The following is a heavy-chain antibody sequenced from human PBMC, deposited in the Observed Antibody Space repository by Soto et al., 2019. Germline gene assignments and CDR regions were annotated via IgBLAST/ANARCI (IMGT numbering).Heavy chain of an antibody. D-gene: IGHD2-21*01. CDR3: ARSPVFLNWFDP. CDR1: GGSISSSSYY. V-gene: IGHV4-39*01. CDR2: IYYSGST. Sequence: SETLSLTCTVSGGSISSSSYYWGWIRQPPGKGLEWIGSIYYSGSTYYNPSLKSRVTISVDTSKNQFSLKLSSVTAADTAVYYCARSPVFLNWFDPWGQGTLVTVSS. J-gene: IGHJ5*02.